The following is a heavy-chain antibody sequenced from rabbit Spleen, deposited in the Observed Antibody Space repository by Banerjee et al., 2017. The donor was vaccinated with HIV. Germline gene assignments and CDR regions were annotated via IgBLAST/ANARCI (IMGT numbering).Heavy chain of an antibody. CDR3: ARVGTFADTGYGL. CDR1: GCSYRKSYR. CDR2: IYAGSSGSS. Sequence: QAQVEECGGGLVKAGGNLELTCTATGCSYRKSYRICLGSQAPGKGLEWIAFIYAGSSGSSYFASWAKCRFPISTASSTTVTLQMTSLTAAATATYFCARVGTFADTGYGLWGPGTLVTVS. J-gene: IGHJ4*01. V-gene: IGHV1S45*01. D-gene: IGHD6-1*01.